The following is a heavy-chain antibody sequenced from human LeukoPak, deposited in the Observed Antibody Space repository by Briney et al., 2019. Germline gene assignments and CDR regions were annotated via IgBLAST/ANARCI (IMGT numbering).Heavy chain of an antibody. V-gene: IGHV1-18*01. CDR1: GYTFTNYG. D-gene: IGHD6-19*01. CDR3: ARAGGWAREDYKGDAFDI. J-gene: IGHJ3*02. CDR2: ISTYNGNS. Sequence: ASVKVSCKASGYTFTNYGISWVRQAPGQGLEWMGWISTYNGNSNYAQKLQDRVTMTTDTPTTTAYMDLRSLRSDDTAVYYCARAGGWAREDYKGDAFDIWGQGTMVTASS.